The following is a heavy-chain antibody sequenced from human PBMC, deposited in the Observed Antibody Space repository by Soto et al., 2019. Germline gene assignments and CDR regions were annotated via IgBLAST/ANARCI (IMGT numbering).Heavy chain of an antibody. CDR1: GGSFSGYY. CDR2: INHSGST. CDR3: ARKRGLRRKITTFYFVY. J-gene: IGHJ4*02. V-gene: IGHV4-34*01. D-gene: IGHD3-22*01. Sequence: SETLSLTCAVYGGSFSGYYWSWIRQPPGKGLEWIGEINHSGSTNYNPSLKSRVTISVDTSKNQFSLKLSSVTAADTVVYYCARKRGLRRKITTFYFVYWGQGTLVTVSS.